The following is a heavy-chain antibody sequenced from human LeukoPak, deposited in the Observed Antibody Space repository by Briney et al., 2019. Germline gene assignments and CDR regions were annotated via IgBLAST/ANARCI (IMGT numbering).Heavy chain of an antibody. CDR3: ARDLSLGRHDDGEPFDY. CDR1: GYTFTNHG. D-gene: IGHD4-17*01. J-gene: IGHJ4*02. Sequence: ASVMVSCKTSGYTFTNHGISWVRQAPGQGLEWMGWISGYNANTNYVQKFRGRVTMTTDTSTGTAYMELRSLSSDDTALYYCARDLSLGRHDDGEPFDYWGQGTLVTVSS. V-gene: IGHV1-18*01. CDR2: ISGYNANT.